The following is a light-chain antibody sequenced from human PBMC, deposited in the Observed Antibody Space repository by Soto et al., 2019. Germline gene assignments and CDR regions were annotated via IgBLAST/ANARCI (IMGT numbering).Light chain of an antibody. Sequence: DIQMTQSPSTLSASVGDRVIITCRASQSVRNWLAWYQQKPGKVPKLLIYKASSLEVGVPSRFSGSGSGTEFTLTINSLQPDDFATYYCQQYNSYSLFTFGPGTKVDVK. CDR3: QQYNSYSLFT. J-gene: IGKJ3*01. V-gene: IGKV1-5*03. CDR1: QSVRNW. CDR2: KAS.